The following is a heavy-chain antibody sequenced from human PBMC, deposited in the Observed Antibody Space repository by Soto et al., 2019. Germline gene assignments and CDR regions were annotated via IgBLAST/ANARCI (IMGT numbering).Heavy chain of an antibody. CDR1: GGSISSGGYY. Sequence: SETLSLTCTVSGGSISSGGYYWSWIRHHPGKGLEWIGYIYYSGSTYYNPSLKSRVTISVDTSKNQFSLKLSSVTAADTAVYYCARSGYCSGGSCSPGAFDIWGKGTMVTVSS. CDR2: IYYSGST. CDR3: ARSGYCSGGSCSPGAFDI. D-gene: IGHD2-15*01. J-gene: IGHJ3*02. V-gene: IGHV4-31*03.